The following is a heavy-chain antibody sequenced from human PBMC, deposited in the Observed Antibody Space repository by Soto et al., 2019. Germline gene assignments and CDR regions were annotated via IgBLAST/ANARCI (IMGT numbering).Heavy chain of an antibody. Sequence: GGSLRLSCAASGFTFSSYAMSWVRQAPGKGLEWVSGISSSGDSTYYADSVKGRFAISRDNSKNTLYLQMNSLGAEDTAVYYCAKTVPGTKYWGQGTLVTVSS. CDR3: AKTVPGTKY. D-gene: IGHD6-19*01. J-gene: IGHJ4*02. CDR1: GFTFSSYA. CDR2: ISSSGDST. V-gene: IGHV3-23*01.